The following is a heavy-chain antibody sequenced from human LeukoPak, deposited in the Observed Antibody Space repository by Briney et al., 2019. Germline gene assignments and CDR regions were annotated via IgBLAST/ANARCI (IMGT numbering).Heavy chain of an antibody. CDR2: INPNSGAT. Sequence: GASVKVSCMASGYTFTDYYIHWIRQAPGQGLEWLGWINPNSGATNYAQRSQGTVTMTRDTSISTAYMELSSLGSDDAALYFCACERVTDQISNGGASYFVFYCWGHGTLVTVS. CDR3: ACERVTDQISNGGASYFVFYC. CDR1: GYTFTDYY. D-gene: IGHD3-9*01. V-gene: IGHV1-2*02. J-gene: IGHJ4*01.